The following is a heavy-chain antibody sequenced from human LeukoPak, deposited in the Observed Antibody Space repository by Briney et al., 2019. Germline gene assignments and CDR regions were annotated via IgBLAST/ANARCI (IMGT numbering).Heavy chain of an antibody. CDR1: GGSISSGLYS. J-gene: IGHJ5*02. CDR2: IYHTGST. D-gene: IGHD2-2*01. V-gene: IGHV4-30-2*01. Sequence: SETLSLTCDVSGGSISSGLYSWSWIRQPLGKGLEWIVYIYHTGSTYYNPSLKSRVTISVDTSENQFSLRLSSVTAADTAVYYCARLQYCSGTSCYWFDPWGQGTLVTVSS. CDR3: ARLQYCSGTSCYWFDP.